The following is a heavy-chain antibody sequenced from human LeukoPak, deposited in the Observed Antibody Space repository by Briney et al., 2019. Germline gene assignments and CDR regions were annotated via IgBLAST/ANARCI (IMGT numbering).Heavy chain of an antibody. CDR2: ISYDGSNK. V-gene: IGHV3-30-3*01. CDR3: ARDYYGSGSYRPILDY. CDR1: GFTFSSYA. J-gene: IGHJ4*02. D-gene: IGHD3-10*01. Sequence: PGGSLRLSCAASGFTFSSYAMHWVRQAPGKGLEWVAVISYDGSNKYYADSANGRFTISRDNSKNTLFLQMSSLRAEDTAIYYCARDYYGSGSYRPILDYWGQGTLVTVSS.